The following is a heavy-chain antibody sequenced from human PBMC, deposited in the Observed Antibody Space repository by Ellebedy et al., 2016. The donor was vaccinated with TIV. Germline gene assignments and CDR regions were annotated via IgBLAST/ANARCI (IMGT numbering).Heavy chain of an antibody. D-gene: IGHD1-1*01. CDR1: GFTFNTYW. J-gene: IGHJ4*02. CDR3: ARDRRNEDVRGRGHDH. CDR2: ITPDGDT. V-gene: IGHV3-74*01. Sequence: GGSLRLSXAASGFTFNTYWMQWVRHAPGEGLVWVSRITPDGDTAYADSVKGRFTISRDNVKNTLFLQMNSLRAEDSAVYFCARDRRNEDVRGRGHDHWGQGTLVTVSS.